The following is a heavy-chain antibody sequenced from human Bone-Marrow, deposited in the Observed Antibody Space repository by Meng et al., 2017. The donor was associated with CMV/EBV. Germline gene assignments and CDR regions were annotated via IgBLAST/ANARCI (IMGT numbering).Heavy chain of an antibody. Sequence: GGSLRLSCAGSGFTFSSYWMSWVRQAPGKGLEWVANIKQDGSEKYYVDSVKGRFTISRDNAKNSLYLQMNSLRAEDTAVYYCARAPYSSSWEPKGYYFDYWGQGTLVTVSS. CDR1: GFTFSSYW. V-gene: IGHV3-7*01. CDR2: IKQDGSEK. J-gene: IGHJ4*02. D-gene: IGHD6-13*01. CDR3: ARAPYSSSWEPKGYYFDY.